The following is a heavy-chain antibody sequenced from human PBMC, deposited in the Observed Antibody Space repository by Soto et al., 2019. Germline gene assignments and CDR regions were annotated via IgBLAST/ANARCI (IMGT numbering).Heavy chain of an antibody. D-gene: IGHD6-6*01. J-gene: IGHJ5*02. CDR2: INHCGST. CDR3: AIGGRAARPGCWFDP. CDR1: GGYFSGYN. Sequence: VQLQQWGAGLLKPSETLSLTCAVYGGYFSGYNWSWIRQPPGKGLECIGEINHCGSTNYNPSLKSRITISVDTSKIQFSLTLSAVTAADTAVYYGAIGGRAARPGCWFDPWGQGTLVTVSS. V-gene: IGHV4-34*01.